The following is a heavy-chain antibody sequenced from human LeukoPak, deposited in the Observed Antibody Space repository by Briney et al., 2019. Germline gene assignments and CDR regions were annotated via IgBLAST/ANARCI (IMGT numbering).Heavy chain of an antibody. CDR2: VNPDGRIT. J-gene: IGHJ4*02. CDR3: ARDSTSGSYSAD. D-gene: IGHD3-10*01. CDR1: GFTFSSYW. Sequence: GGSLRLSCEASGFTFSSYWMHWVRQAPGKGLVWVSRVNPDGRITGYADSVKGRFTIYRDNAENTLYLQMKSLKGDDSATYYCARDSTSGSYSADWGQGTVVTVSS. V-gene: IGHV3-74*01.